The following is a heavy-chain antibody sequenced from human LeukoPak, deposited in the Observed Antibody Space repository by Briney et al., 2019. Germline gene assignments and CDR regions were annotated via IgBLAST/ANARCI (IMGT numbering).Heavy chain of an antibody. V-gene: IGHV3-23*01. CDR1: GFSFRRYA. CDR2: ISGPGPST. Sequence: GGSLRLSCAASGFSFRRYAMNWVRQAPGRGLEWVAVISGPGPSTVYADSVKGRFTISRDNSKNTLFLQLDSLRVEDTAIYYCAKEEMPHAFDLWGQGTMVTVSS. D-gene: IGHD5-24*01. J-gene: IGHJ3*01. CDR3: AKEEMPHAFDL.